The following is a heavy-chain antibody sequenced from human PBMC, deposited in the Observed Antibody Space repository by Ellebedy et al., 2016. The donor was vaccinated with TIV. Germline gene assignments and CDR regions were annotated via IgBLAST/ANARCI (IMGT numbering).Heavy chain of an antibody. V-gene: IGHV1-18*04. CDR1: GFSLRSYG. Sequence: AASVKVSCKASGFSLRSYGITWVRQAPGQGLEWVGWISVYNGQTKYAQNVQDRVSLTTDTSTSTGYMELRSLRSDDTAVYYCARDREGDFWSGYSPENYLDHWGQGTLVTVSS. CDR3: ARDREGDFWSGYSPENYLDH. CDR2: ISVYNGQT. J-gene: IGHJ4*02. D-gene: IGHD3-3*01.